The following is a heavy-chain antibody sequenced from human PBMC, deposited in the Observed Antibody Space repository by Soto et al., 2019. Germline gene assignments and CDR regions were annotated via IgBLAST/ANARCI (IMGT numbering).Heavy chain of an antibody. D-gene: IGHD1-20*01. CDR1: GGSFSGYY. J-gene: IGHJ4*02. CDR2: INHSGST. CDR3: ARGRGSYNWNPLFDY. V-gene: IGHV4-34*01. Sequence: KPSETLSLTCAVYGGSFSGYYWSWIRQPPGKGLEWIGEINHSGSTNYNPSLKSRVTISVDTSKNQFSLKLSSVTAADTAVYYCARGRGSYNWNPLFDYWGQGTLVTVSS.